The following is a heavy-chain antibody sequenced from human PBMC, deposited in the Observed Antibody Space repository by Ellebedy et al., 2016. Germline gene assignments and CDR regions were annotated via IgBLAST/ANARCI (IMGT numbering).Heavy chain of an antibody. V-gene: IGHV3-49*03. CDR2: IRTKINGGTT. Sequence: GGSLRLXCTTSGFTFGDYAMTWFRQAPGKGLEWVGFIRTKINGGTTEHATSLEGRFTISRDDSKSIAYLQMNSLKTEDTAVYYCAKDQITMIVVGSDAFDIWGHGTMVTVSS. CDR1: GFTFGDYA. J-gene: IGHJ3*02. CDR3: AKDQITMIVVGSDAFDI. D-gene: IGHD3-22*01.